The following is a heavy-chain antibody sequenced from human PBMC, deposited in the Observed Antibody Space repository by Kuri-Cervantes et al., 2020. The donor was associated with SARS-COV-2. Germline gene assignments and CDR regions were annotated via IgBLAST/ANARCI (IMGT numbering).Heavy chain of an antibody. D-gene: IGHD1-26*01. J-gene: IGHJ4*02. CDR2: ISYDGSNK. V-gene: IGHV3-30-3*01. CDR3: ANSLLLSLDY. CDR1: GFTFSSYA. Sequence: GGSLRLSCAASGFTFSSYAMHWVRQAPGKGLEWVAVISYDGSNKYYADSVKGRFTISRDNSKNTLYLQMNSLRAEDTAVYYCANSLLLSLDYWSQGTLVTVSS.